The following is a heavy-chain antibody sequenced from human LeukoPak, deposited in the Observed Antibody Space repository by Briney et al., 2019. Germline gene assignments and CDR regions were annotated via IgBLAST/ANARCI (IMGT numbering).Heavy chain of an antibody. V-gene: IGHV3-21*01. J-gene: IGHJ4*02. CDR3: ARDSGYSSSSGYFDY. CDR1: GFTFSSYS. D-gene: IGHD6-6*01. Sequence: KAGGSLRLSCAASGFTFSSYSMNWVRQAPGKGLEWVSSISSSSSYIYYADSVKGRFTISRDNAKNSLYLQMNSLRAEDTAVYYCARDSGYSSSSGYFDYWGQGTLVTVSS. CDR2: ISSSSSYI.